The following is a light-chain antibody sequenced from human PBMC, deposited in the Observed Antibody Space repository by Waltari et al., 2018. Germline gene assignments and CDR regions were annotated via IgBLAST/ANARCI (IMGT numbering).Light chain of an antibody. CDR3: QQYYSSPYT. J-gene: IGKJ2*01. Sequence: DIVMTQSPDSLAVSLGESATINCTSSQTVLYSANKKNYFAWYQQKPGQPPKLLIYWASTRQSGVPDRFSGSGSGTDFTLTISSLQTEDVALYYCQQYYSSPYTFGQGTKLEI. CDR2: WAS. V-gene: IGKV4-1*01. CDR1: QTVLYSANKKNY.